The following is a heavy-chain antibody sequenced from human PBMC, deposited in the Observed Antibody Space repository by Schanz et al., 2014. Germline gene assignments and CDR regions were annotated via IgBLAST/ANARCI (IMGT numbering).Heavy chain of an antibody. CDR1: GFTLGDYA. V-gene: IGHV3-49*04. D-gene: IGHD6-13*01. CDR2: IRSRAFGATR. J-gene: IGHJ3*02. CDR3: TRDPLVQDNAFDI. Sequence: DVQLLESGGGLVQPGGSLRLSCTASGFTLGDYAVSWVRQAPGKGPEWVGFIRSRAFGATREYAASVKGRFTISRDDSKSIAYLQMNSLKTEDTAVYYCTRDPLVQDNAFDIWGQGTMVTVSS.